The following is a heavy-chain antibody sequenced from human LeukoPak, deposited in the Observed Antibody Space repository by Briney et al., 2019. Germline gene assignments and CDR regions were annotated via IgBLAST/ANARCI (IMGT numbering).Heavy chain of an antibody. V-gene: IGHV3-7*01. Sequence: AGGSLRLSCAASGFTFSTYWMSWVRHPPGKGLEWVANINQDGSEKYYLDSVKGRVTISRDNAKNSLYLQMNSLRAEDTAVYCCARSYVGPWGQGTLVTVSS. CDR2: INQDGSEK. J-gene: IGHJ5*02. CDR3: ARSYVGP. CDR1: GFTFSTYW. D-gene: IGHD3-16*01.